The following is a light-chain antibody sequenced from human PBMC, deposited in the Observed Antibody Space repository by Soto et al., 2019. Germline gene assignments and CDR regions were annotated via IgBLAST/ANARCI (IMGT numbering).Light chain of an antibody. CDR3: QSYDSSLSVSYV. V-gene: IGLV2-14*01. J-gene: IGLJ1*01. Sequence: QSALTQPASVSGSPGQSITISCTGASSDVGIYKYVSWYQQHPGKAPKLIIYEVSIRPSGVPDRFSGSKSGTSASLAITGLQAEDEADYYCQSYDSSLSVSYVFGTGTKVTVL. CDR2: EVS. CDR1: SSDVGIYKY.